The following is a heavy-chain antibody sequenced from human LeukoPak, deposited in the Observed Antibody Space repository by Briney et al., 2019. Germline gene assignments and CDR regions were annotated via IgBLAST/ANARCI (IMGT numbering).Heavy chain of an antibody. J-gene: IGHJ6*03. CDR2: ISYDGSNK. Sequence: PGGSLRLSCAASGFTFSSYAMYWVRQAPGKGLEWVAFISYDGSNKNYADSVKGRFTISRDNSKNTLYLQMNSLRAEDTAVYYCASLYCSGGSCYSIGYYYYYMDVWGKGTTVTVSS. CDR1: GFTFSSYA. D-gene: IGHD2-15*01. CDR3: ASLYCSGGSCYSIGYYYYYMDV. V-gene: IGHV3-30*04.